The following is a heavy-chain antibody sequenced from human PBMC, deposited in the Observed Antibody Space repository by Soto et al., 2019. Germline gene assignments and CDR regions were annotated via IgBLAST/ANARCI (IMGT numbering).Heavy chain of an antibody. Sequence: SETLSLTCTVSGDSISSDAYYWSWIRQRPGKGLEWIGYIDYSGSTYYNPSLKSRVTISVDTSKNQFSLKVSSVTAADTAVYYCARDDAVGAGYHGMDVWGQGTTVTVSS. D-gene: IGHD3-10*01. CDR3: ARDDAVGAGYHGMDV. CDR1: GDSISSDAYY. J-gene: IGHJ6*02. V-gene: IGHV4-31*03. CDR2: IDYSGST.